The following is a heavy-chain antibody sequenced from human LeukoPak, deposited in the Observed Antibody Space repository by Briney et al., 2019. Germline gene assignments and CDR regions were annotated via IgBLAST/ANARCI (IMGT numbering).Heavy chain of an antibody. J-gene: IGHJ4*02. CDR1: GFTVSSNY. D-gene: IGHD3-3*01. CDR2: IYSGGST. V-gene: IGHV3-53*01. CDR3: ARMVPNYDFWSGLIPDYFDY. Sequence: GGSLRLSCAASGFTVSSNYMSWVRQAPGKGLEWVSVIYSGGSTYYADSVKGRFTISRDNSKNTLYLQMNSLRAEDTYVYYCARMVPNYDFWSGLIPDYFDYWGQGTLVTVSS.